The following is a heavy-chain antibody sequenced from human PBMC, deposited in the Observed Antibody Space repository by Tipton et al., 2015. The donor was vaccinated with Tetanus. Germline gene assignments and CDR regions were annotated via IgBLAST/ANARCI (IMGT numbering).Heavy chain of an antibody. CDR3: VSGSALDY. Sequence: GSLRLSCAASGFTSESHYIHWVRQTPGKGLLWISRINPDGRRTNYADSVKGRFTISRDHARNTVYLQMNSLRDDDTAVYYCVSGSALDYWGQGTLITVSS. CDR2: INPDGRRT. J-gene: IGHJ4*02. CDR1: GFTSESHY. D-gene: IGHD6-25*01. V-gene: IGHV3-74*01.